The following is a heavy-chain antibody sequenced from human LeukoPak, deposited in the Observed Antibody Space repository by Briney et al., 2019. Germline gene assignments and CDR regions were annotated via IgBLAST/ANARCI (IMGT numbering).Heavy chain of an antibody. J-gene: IGHJ3*02. CDR1: GYPISTGYY. D-gene: IGHD3-16*01. V-gene: IGHV4-38-2*02. Sequence: SETLTLTCTVSGYPISTGYYWGWIRQPPGKGLEWIGSISHTRTTYYSPSLKSRVTISLDTSKKQFSLKLSSVTAADRALYYCAREVFGPGGAFDIWGQGTMVTVSS. CDR2: ISHTRTT. CDR3: AREVFGPGGAFDI.